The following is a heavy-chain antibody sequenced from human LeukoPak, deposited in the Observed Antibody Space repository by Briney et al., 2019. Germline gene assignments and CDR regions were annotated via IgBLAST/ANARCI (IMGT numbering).Heavy chain of an antibody. CDR1: GFTFSNGW. CDR3: TTGGYYFDY. CDR2: IKSIVDGGTI. V-gene: IGHV3-15*01. Sequence: PGGSLRLSCAGSGFTFSNGWTNWVRQAPGKGLEWVGRIKSIVDGGTIDYTAPVKGRFTISRDDSKNTVYLQMNGPKTEDTAVYYCTTGGYYFDYWGQGTLVTVSS. J-gene: IGHJ4*02.